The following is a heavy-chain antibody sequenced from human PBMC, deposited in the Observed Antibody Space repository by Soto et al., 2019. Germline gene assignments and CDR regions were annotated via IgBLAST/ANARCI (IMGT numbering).Heavy chain of an antibody. Sequence: QVQLVESGGGVVQPGRSLRLSCAASGFTFSSYSMHWVRQAPGKGLEWVAVISSDESNKYSADFVKGRFTISRDNSKNTLYLQMNSLSPDDTAAYYCACGYWLDYWGQGTRVTVSS. CDR1: GFTFSSYS. V-gene: IGHV3-30*03. CDR2: ISSDESNK. D-gene: IGHD3-22*01. CDR3: ACGYWLDY. J-gene: IGHJ4*02.